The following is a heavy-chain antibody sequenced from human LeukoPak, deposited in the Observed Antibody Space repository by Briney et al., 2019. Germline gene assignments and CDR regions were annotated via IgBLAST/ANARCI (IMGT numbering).Heavy chain of an antibody. Sequence: GGSLRLSCAASGFTFSNYAMHWVRQAPGKGLEWVAVISFHGTNKYYANSVQGRFTISRDNSKNTLYLQMNSLRAEDTALYYCARDMYDNGWSSFDYWGQGTLVTVSS. CDR1: GFTFSNYA. V-gene: IGHV3-30-3*01. J-gene: IGHJ4*02. CDR3: ARDMYDNGWSSFDY. D-gene: IGHD3-10*01. CDR2: ISFHGTNK.